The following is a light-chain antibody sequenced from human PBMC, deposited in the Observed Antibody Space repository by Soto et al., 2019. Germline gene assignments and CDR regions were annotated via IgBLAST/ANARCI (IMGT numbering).Light chain of an antibody. Sequence: DIVMTQSPLSLPVTPGEPASISCRSSQSLLPSNVYNNLDWDLQKPGQSPQLLIYLDSNRASGVPDRFRGSVSRTDFILKISRVEAVDVGVYYCMQALQTPSFGRGTRLEIK. V-gene: IGKV2-28*01. CDR3: MQALQTPS. CDR2: LDS. J-gene: IGKJ5*01. CDR1: QSLLPSNVYNN.